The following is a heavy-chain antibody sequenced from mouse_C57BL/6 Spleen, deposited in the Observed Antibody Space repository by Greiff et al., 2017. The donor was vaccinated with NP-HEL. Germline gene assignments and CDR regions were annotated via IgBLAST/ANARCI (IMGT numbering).Heavy chain of an antibody. Sequence: EVQLQQSGPELVKPGASVKISCKASGYTFTDYYMNWVKQSHGKSLEWIGDINPNNGGTSYNQKFKGKATLTVDKSSSTAYMELRSLTSEDSAVYYCASLTAFDYWGQGTTLTVSS. V-gene: IGHV1-26*01. J-gene: IGHJ2*01. D-gene: IGHD4-1*01. CDR3: ASLTAFDY. CDR2: INPNNGGT. CDR1: GYTFTDYY.